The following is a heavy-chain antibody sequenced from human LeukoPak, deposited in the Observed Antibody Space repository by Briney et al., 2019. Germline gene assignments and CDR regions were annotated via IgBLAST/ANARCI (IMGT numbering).Heavy chain of an antibody. Sequence: PGGSLRLSCASSGFTFSSYAMSWVRQAPGKGLEWVLAISGSGGSTHYADSLKGRFPISRDNYKNTLYLQMNRQISGDTAVYYCACIAVAGGSDYWGQGTMVTVSS. CDR1: GFTFSSYA. J-gene: IGHJ4*02. V-gene: IGHV3-23*01. D-gene: IGHD6-19*01. CDR2: ISGSGGST. CDR3: ACIAVAGGSDY.